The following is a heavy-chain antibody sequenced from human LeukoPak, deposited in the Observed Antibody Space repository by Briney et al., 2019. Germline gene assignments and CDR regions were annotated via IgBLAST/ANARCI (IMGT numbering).Heavy chain of an antibody. CDR3: ASSGRSSSFSGWYLVY. V-gene: IGHV1-2*02. D-gene: IGHD6-6*01. CDR2: INPNSGGT. CDR1: GYTFTGYY. J-gene: IGHJ4*02. Sequence: GASVKVSCKASGYTFTGYYMHWVRQAPGQGLEWMGWINPNSGGTNYAQKFQGRVTMTRDTSISTAYMELSRLRSDDTAVYYCASSGRSSSFSGWYLVYWGQGTLVTVSS.